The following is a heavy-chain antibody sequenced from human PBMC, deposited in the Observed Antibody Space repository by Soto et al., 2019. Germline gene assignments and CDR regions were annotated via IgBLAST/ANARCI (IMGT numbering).Heavy chain of an antibody. CDR1: GYPVTAYY. J-gene: IGHJ3*02. D-gene: IGHD3-3*01. CDR3: ARGGGVGVAGSAAFDI. V-gene: IGHV1-2*02. CDR2: INPATGAA. Sequence: QLHLVQSGAVVKKPGASVTVSCSASGYPVTAYYMHWVRQAPGRGLEWMGGINPATGAAKYTQTFPGRVPMPRDTSTSTVFMELSGLTTEDTAVFYCARGGGVGVAGSAAFDIWGQGTLVTVSS.